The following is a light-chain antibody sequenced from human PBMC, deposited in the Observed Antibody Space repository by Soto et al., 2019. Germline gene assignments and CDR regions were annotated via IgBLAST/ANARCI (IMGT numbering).Light chain of an antibody. V-gene: IGKV1-17*01. Sequence: IQMTQSPSSLSASLGDRVTITCRASQAIGTDLGWYQQKPGKAPKRLIYAASSLQSGAPPRFSGSGSGTDFTLTIRSLQSEDFAVYYCQQYGSSPYTFGQGTKLEIK. CDR1: QAIGTD. CDR2: AAS. CDR3: QQYGSSPYT. J-gene: IGKJ2*01.